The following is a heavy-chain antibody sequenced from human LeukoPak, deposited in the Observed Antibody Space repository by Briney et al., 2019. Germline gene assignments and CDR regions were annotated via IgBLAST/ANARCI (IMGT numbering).Heavy chain of an antibody. CDR1: GYTFTGYY. D-gene: IGHD1-26*01. CDR2: INPNSGNT. CDR3: ARDPPSGSYYDY. V-gene: IGHV1-8*03. J-gene: IGHJ4*02. Sequence: GASVKVSCKASGYTFTGYYMHWVRQAPGQGLEWMGWINPNSGNTGYAQKFQGRVTITRNTSISTAYMELSSLRSEDTAVYYCARDPPSGSYYDYWGQGTLVTVSS.